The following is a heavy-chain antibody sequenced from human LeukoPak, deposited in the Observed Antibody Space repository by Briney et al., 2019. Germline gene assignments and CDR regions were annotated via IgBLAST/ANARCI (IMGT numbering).Heavy chain of an antibody. CDR1: GFTFSSYV. D-gene: IGHD1-1*01. Sequence: TGGSLRLSCAASGFTFSSYVMSWVRQAPGKGLEWVSAISSSSSYIYYADSVKGRFTISRDNAKNSLYMQMNSLRAEDTAVYYCARSPGATWSFDYWGQGALVTVSS. V-gene: IGHV3-21*01. CDR3: ARSPGATWSFDY. J-gene: IGHJ4*02. CDR2: ISSSSSYI.